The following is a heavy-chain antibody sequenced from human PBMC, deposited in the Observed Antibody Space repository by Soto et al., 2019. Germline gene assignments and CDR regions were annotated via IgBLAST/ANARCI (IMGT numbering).Heavy chain of an antibody. J-gene: IGHJ4*02. Sequence: GGSLRLSCAASGFTFSSYAMHWVRQAPGKGLEWVAVISYDGSNKYYADSVKGRFTISRDNSKNTLYLKMNSLRAEDTAVYYCARDIALAYSSSLGFDYWGQGTLVTVSS. V-gene: IGHV3-30-3*01. D-gene: IGHD6-6*01. CDR3: ARDIALAYSSSLGFDY. CDR1: GFTFSSYA. CDR2: ISYDGSNK.